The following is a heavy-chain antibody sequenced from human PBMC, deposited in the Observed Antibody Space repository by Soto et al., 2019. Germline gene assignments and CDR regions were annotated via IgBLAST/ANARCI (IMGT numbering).Heavy chain of an antibody. J-gene: IGHJ5*01. CDR2: MDQDGSQI. CDR3: VRDRGPNTSDS. Sequence: GGSLRLSCVVSGFSFSSYWMTWVRQAPGQGLEWLAYMDQDGSQIYYVDSVRGRFTISRDNAKNSLYLQMNSLRVDDTAVYYCVRDRGPNTSDSWGQGTLVTVSS. V-gene: IGHV3-7*01. CDR1: GFSFSSYW.